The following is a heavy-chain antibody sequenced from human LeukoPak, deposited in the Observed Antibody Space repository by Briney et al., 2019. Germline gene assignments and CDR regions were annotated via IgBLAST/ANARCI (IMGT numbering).Heavy chain of an antibody. CDR2: IDYNGRT. V-gene: IGHV4-59*08. Sequence: PSETLSLTCAVSGGSISTHFWSWVRQSSGKGLEWVGYIDYNGRTNYSPSLKSRVAISADTSKNQVSLQLSSVTAADTAVYYCARRGYSGLAMDVWGQGTTVTVSS. J-gene: IGHJ6*02. CDR1: GGSISTHF. CDR3: ARRGYSGLAMDV. D-gene: IGHD5-12*01.